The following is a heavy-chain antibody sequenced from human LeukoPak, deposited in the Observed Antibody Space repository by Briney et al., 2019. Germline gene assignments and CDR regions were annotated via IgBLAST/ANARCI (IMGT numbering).Heavy chain of an antibody. CDR3: ARGSDFVWGSYRPYFDY. CDR1: GFTFSSYG. D-gene: IGHD3-16*02. Sequence: PGRSLRPSCAASGFTFSSYGMHWVRQAPGKGLEWVAVISYDGSNKYYADSVKGRFTISRDNSKNTLYLQMNSLRAEDTAVYYCARGSDFVWGSYRPYFDYWGQGTLVTVSS. CDR2: ISYDGSNK. J-gene: IGHJ4*02. V-gene: IGHV3-30*03.